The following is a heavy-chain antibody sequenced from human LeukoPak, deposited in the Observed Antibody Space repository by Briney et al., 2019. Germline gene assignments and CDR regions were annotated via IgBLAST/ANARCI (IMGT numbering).Heavy chain of an antibody. CDR3: ARGPYSYDSSGAFDI. V-gene: IGHV4-61*02. CDR1: GDSISSGDYY. CDR2: ISSSGST. J-gene: IGHJ3*02. Sequence: SETLSLTCTVSGDSISSGDYYWSWIRQPAGKGLEWIGRISSSGSTNYNPSLKSRVTISVDTSKNQFSLKLSSVTAADTAVYFCARGPYSYDSSGAFDIWGQGIMVTVSS. D-gene: IGHD3-22*01.